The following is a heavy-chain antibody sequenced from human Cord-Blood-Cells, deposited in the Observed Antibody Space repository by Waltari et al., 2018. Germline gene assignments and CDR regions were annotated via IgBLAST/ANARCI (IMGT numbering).Heavy chain of an antibody. CDR1: GGSFSGYY. CDR2: INHSGST. D-gene: IGHD2-15*01. J-gene: IGHJ2*01. CDR3: ARGRWDIVVVVAALWYFDL. V-gene: IGHV4-34*01. Sequence: QVQLQQWGVGLLKPSETLSLTCAVYGGSFSGYYWSWIRQPPGKGLEWIGEINHSGSTNYNPSLKSRVTISVDTSKNQFSLKLSSVTAADTAVYYCARGRWDIVVVVAALWYFDLWGRGTLVTVSS.